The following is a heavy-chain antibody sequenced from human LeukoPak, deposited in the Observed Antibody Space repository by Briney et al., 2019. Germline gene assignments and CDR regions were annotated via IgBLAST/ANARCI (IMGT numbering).Heavy chain of an antibody. CDR3: ARDGRVIRFLEWLTRWFDP. CDR2: INPNSGGT. V-gene: IGHV1-2*02. D-gene: IGHD3-3*01. CDR1: GYTFTGYY. Sequence: ASVKVSCKASGYTFTGYYMHWVRQAPGQGLEWMGWINPNSGGTNYAQKFQGRVTMTRDTSINTAYMELIRLRSDDTAVYYCARDGRVIRFLEWLTRWFDPWGQGTLVTVSS. J-gene: IGHJ5*02.